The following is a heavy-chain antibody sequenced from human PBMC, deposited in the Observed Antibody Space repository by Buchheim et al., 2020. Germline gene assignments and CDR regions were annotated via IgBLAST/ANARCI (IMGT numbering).Heavy chain of an antibody. Sequence: QVQLVESGGGVVQPGRSLRLSCAASGFTFSSYAMHWVRQAPGKGLEWVAVISYDGSNKYYADSVKGRFTISRDNSKNTLYLQMNSLRAEDTAVYYCARGLDYYDSSGQFRDAFDIWGQGT. J-gene: IGHJ3*02. CDR3: ARGLDYYDSSGQFRDAFDI. CDR1: GFTFSSYA. CDR2: ISYDGSNK. V-gene: IGHV3-30-3*01. D-gene: IGHD3-22*01.